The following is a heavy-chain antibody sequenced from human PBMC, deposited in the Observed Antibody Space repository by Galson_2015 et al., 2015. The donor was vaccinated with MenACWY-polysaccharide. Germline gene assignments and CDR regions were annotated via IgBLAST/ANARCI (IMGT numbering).Heavy chain of an antibody. D-gene: IGHD7-27*01. Sequence: LSLTCTVSGGSITHYYWSWIRQPAGKELEWIGRIHSTGSTTYNPSFKSRVTMSVDTSKNQFSLSLSSVSAADTAVYYCARRSLGNWYFDLWGRGALVTVSS. V-gene: IGHV4-4*07. CDR3: ARRSLGNWYFDL. CDR1: GGSITHYY. J-gene: IGHJ2*01. CDR2: IHSTGST.